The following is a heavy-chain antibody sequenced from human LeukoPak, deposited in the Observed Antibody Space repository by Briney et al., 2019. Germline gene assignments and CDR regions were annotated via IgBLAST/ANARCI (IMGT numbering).Heavy chain of an antibody. J-gene: IGHJ3*01. V-gene: IGHV4-34*01. CDR1: GGSFRDYY. CDR3: AKAPYLSTGS. Sequence: SETLSLTCAVYGGSFRDYYWSWIRQPPGKGLEWIGEINHSGSTNYNPSLKSRVTISLDTSKNQFSLKLTSVTATDTAVYYCAKAPYLSTGSWGQGILVAVSS. D-gene: IGHD3-22*01. CDR2: INHSGST.